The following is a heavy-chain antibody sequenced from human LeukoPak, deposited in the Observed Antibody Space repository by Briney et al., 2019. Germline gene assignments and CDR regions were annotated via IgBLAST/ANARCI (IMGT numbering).Heavy chain of an antibody. J-gene: IGHJ3*02. D-gene: IGHD6-19*01. CDR2: IIPIFGTA. Sequence: SVKASCKASGGTFSSYAISWVRQAPGQGLEWMGGIIPIFGTANYAQKFQGRVTITTDESTSTAYMELSSLRSEDTAVYYCARELTLQQWLVPGAFDIWGQGTMVTVSS. CDR3: ARELTLQQWLVPGAFDI. CDR1: GGTFSSYA. V-gene: IGHV1-69*05.